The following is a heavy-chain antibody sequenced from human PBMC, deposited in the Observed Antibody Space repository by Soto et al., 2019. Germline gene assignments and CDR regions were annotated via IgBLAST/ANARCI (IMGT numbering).Heavy chain of an antibody. J-gene: IGHJ6*02. CDR3: VRGDGGGDREYYGLDV. CDR2: VHYSGSI. V-gene: IGHV4-30-4*08. CDR1: GGSITYEYYH. Sequence: QVQLQQSGPGLVKPSQTLSLTCTVSGGSITYEYYHWTWIRQSPGKGLEWIGYVHYSGSIMYNPSFKTRVTISVDTSKNQFSLHLGSVTAADTAVYFCVRGDGGGDREYYGLDVWAQMTTVNVSS. D-gene: IGHD3-16*01.